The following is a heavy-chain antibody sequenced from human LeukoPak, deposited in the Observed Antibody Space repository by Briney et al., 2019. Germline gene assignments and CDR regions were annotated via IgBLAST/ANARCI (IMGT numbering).Heavy chain of an antibody. CDR3: ARTIAPTAYYYYYGMDV. Sequence: GGSLRLPLAAPGLTFSRYWMHWVPQAPGKGLVWVSRINSDGSSTSYAVSVKGRFTISRDNAKNTLYLQMNSLRAEDTAVYYCARTIAPTAYYYYYGMDVWGQGTTVTVSS. D-gene: IGHD3-10*01. CDR1: GLTFSRYW. V-gene: IGHV3-74*01. CDR2: INSDGSST. J-gene: IGHJ6*02.